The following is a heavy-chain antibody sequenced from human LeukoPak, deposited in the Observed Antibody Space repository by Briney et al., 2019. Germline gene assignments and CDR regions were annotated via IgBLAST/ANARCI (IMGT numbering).Heavy chain of an antibody. D-gene: IGHD5-24*01. V-gene: IGHV4-61*01. CDR3: AGIDDYNYYLY. J-gene: IGHJ4*02. CDR1: GDSLSSGKYR. CDR2: INYSDST. Sequence: PSETLSLTCTLSGDSLSSGKYRWSWIRQPPGKGLEWSRYINYSDSTNYNPSLKSRVTISLDTSENQFSMRLSSVTAADTAVYYCAGIDDYNYYLYWGQGTLVTVSS.